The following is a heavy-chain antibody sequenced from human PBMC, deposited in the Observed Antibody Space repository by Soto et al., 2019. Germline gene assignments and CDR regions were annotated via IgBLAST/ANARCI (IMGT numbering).Heavy chain of an antibody. V-gene: IGHV4-59*08. Sequence: QVQLQQSGPRLVKPSETLSLTCTVSSGPDRSHNWGWIRQPPGRGLEWIGYVYYTGDTAYNPSIRGRATISADTSTNDISLTLSSVTAADTCVYYCVRQGIDYLHGLVDVWGQGTTVSVSS. CDR1: SGPDRSHN. CDR3: VRQGIDYLHGLVDV. J-gene: IGHJ6*02. CDR2: VYYTGDT. D-gene: IGHD4-17*01.